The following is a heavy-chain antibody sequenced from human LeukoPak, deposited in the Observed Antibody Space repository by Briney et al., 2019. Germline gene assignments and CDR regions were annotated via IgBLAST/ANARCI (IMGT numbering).Heavy chain of an antibody. D-gene: IGHD2-2*01. CDR2: ISTSSRYI. Sequence: GGSLRLSCAASGFTLSNYDMNWVRQAPGKGLEWVSSISTSSRYIYYKDSLRGRFTISRDDAKNSLYLEMNSLRAEDTAVYYCARADCSSSTCYLRRSWFDPWGQGTLVTVSS. J-gene: IGHJ5*02. CDR1: GFTLSNYD. V-gene: IGHV3-21*01. CDR3: ARADCSSSTCYLRRSWFDP.